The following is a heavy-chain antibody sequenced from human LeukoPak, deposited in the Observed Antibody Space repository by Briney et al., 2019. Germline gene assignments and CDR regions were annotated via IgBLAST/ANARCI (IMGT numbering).Heavy chain of an antibody. V-gene: IGHV3-33*07. CDR2: IWYDGSNK. D-gene: IGHD6-13*01. Sequence: GGSLRLSCVVSGFTFNRCWMNWVRQAPGKGLEWVAVIWYDGSNKDHADSVKGRFTISRDNSKNTLFLQMNSLRVEDTAVYYCARVGAASGTPYYYGMDVWGQGTTVTVSS. J-gene: IGHJ6*02. CDR3: ARVGAASGTPYYYGMDV. CDR1: GFTFNRCW.